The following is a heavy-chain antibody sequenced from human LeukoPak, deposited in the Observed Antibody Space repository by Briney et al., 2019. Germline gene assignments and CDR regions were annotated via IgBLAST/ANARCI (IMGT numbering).Heavy chain of an antibody. V-gene: IGHV3-74*01. CDR1: GFTLSSTW. CDR2: IKGDETT. J-gene: IGHJ4*02. CDR3: GALTGF. Sequence: TGESLRLSCAASGFTLSSTWMHWLRQPPGKGLVWVSHIKGDETTTYADSVKGRFTISRDNTKNTLYLHMNSLRAEDTAVYYCGALTGFWGQGTLVTVSS. D-gene: IGHD1-26*01.